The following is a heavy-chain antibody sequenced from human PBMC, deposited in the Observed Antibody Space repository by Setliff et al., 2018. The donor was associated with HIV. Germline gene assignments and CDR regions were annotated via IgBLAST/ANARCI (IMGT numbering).Heavy chain of an antibody. CDR3: ARGGPARVALLYWFDP. V-gene: IGHV1-18*01. D-gene: IGHD2-21*01. CDR2: INTYNGNT. Sequence: ASVKVSCKASGHNFVGYGINWLRQAPGQGLEWMGWINTYNGNTKYGQKFQGSVTMTTDTSTSTVYMELRNLRSDDTAVYFCARGGPARVALLYWFDPWGQGTLVTVSS. J-gene: IGHJ5*02. CDR1: GHNFVGYG.